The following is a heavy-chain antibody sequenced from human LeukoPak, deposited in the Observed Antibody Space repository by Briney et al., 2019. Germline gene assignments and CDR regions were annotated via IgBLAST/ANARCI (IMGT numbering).Heavy chain of an antibody. Sequence: ASVKVSCKASGGTFSSYAISWVRQAPGQGLEWMGGIIPIFGTANYAQKFQGRVTITADESTSTAYMELSSLRSEDTAVYYCARDLLSVGDAFDIWGQGTIVTVCS. V-gene: IGHV1-69*13. CDR1: GGTFSSYA. D-gene: IGHD4-23*01. CDR3: ARDLLSVGDAFDI. CDR2: IIPIFGTA. J-gene: IGHJ3*02.